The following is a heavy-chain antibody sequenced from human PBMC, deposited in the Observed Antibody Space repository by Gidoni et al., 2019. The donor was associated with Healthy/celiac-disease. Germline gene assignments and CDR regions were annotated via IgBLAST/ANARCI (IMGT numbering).Heavy chain of an antibody. V-gene: IGHV2-5*02. Sequence: QITLKESGPTLLKPTQTLTLTCTFSGCSLSTRGVGVGWIRQPPGKALEWLALIYGDDDKRYSPSLKSRLTSTKDTSKNQVVLTMTNMDPVDTATYYCAHRSYDSSGCSLFDYGGQGTLVTVSS. CDR2: IYGDDDK. D-gene: IGHD3-22*01. CDR1: GCSLSTRGVG. J-gene: IGHJ4*02. CDR3: AHRSYDSSGCSLFDY.